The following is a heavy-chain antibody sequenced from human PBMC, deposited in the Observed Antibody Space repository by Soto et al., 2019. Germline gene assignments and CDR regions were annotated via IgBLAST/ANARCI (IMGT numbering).Heavy chain of an antibody. J-gene: IGHJ6*02. CDR3: ARPILNYYYFWSGYYSHPSADYMDV. Sequence: SETLXLTCTVSGGXISSSSYYWGWIRQPPGKGLEWIGSIYYSGSTYYNPSLKSRVTISVDTSKNQFSLKLSSVTAADTAVYYCARPILNYYYFWSGYYSHPSADYMDVSGQGTTVTVSS. V-gene: IGHV4-39*01. CDR2: IYYSGST. CDR1: GGXISSSSYY. D-gene: IGHD3-3*01.